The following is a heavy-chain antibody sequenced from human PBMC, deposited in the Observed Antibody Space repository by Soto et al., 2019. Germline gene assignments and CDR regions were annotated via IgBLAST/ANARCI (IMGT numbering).Heavy chain of an antibody. J-gene: IGHJ5*02. CDR2: ISGSGGST. CDR1: GLTFSSYA. D-gene: IGHD6-13*01. CDR3: AKTLYSSSWYINNWYDP. Sequence: GGSLRLSCAASGLTFSSYAMSWVRQAPGKGLEWVSAISGSGGSTYYADSVKGRFTISRDNSKNTLYLQMNSLRAEDTAVYYCAKTLYSSSWYINNWYDPWGQGTLVTVSS. V-gene: IGHV3-23*01.